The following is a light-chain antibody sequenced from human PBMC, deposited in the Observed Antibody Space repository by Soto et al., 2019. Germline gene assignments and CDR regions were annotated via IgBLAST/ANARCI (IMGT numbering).Light chain of an antibody. V-gene: IGKV3-20*01. CDR3: QQYGSSPYT. CDR1: QSVRSNY. J-gene: IGKJ2*01. CDR2: GAS. Sequence: EIVLTQSPGTLSLSPGERATLSCRASQSVRSNYLAWYQQKPGQAPRLLIHGASSRATGIPDRFSGSGSGTDFTLSISRLEPEDFAVYYCQQYGSSPYTFGQGTNLEIK.